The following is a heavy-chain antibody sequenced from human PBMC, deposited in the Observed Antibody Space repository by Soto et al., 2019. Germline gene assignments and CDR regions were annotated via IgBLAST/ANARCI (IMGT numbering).Heavy chain of an antibody. CDR2: ITGTGDSA. J-gene: IGHJ4*02. Sequence: GGSLRLSCAASGFTFSSYAMSWVRQAPGKGLERVSGITGTGDSAYYADSVKGRFTVSRDNSKNTLYLQMNSLRAEDTAVYYCAKYYMVTRSPFDYWGQGTLVTVSS. V-gene: IGHV3-23*01. CDR3: AKYYMVTRSPFDY. CDR1: GFTFSSYA. D-gene: IGHD5-18*01.